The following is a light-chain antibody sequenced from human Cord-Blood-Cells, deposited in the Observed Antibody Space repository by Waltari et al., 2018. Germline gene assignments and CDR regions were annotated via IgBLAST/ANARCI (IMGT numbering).Light chain of an antibody. Sequence: QSALPQPASVSGSPGQSTTISCTGTSSDVGGYNYVSWYQQHPGKAPKLMIYDVSNRPSGVANRCSCSKSGNTASLTISGLQAEEEADYYCSSYTSSSTVFGGGTKLTVL. V-gene: IGLV2-14*01. CDR3: SSYTSSSTV. CDR2: DVS. J-gene: IGLJ2*01. CDR1: SSDVGGYNY.